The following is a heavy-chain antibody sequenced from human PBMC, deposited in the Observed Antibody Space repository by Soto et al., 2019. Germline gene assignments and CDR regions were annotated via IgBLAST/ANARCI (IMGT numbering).Heavy chain of an antibody. CDR2: ISGSGGRT. CDR1: GFTFSSYA. V-gene: IGHV3-23*01. Sequence: EVQLLESGGNLVQPGGSLRLSCAASGFTFSSYAMTWVRRAPGKGLEWVSTISGSGGRTYYADSVKGRFTISRDNSKNTLYLQMNSLRAEDTAVYYCAKDMGRVAVAGAFDHWGQGTLVTVSS. D-gene: IGHD6-19*01. CDR3: AKDMGRVAVAGAFDH. J-gene: IGHJ4*02.